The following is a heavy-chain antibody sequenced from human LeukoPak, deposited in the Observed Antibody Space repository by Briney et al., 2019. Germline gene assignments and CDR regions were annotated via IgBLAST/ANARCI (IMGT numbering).Heavy chain of an antibody. CDR1: GFTFSSYG. CDR2: IRYDGSNK. D-gene: IGHD3-22*01. Sequence: GGSLRLSCAASGFTFSSYGMHWVRQARGKGLEWVAFIRYDGSNKYYADSVKGRFTISRDNSKNTLYLQMNSLRAEDTAVYYCARDIDSSGYYPDYWGQGTLVTVSS. J-gene: IGHJ4*02. CDR3: ARDIDSSGYYPDY. V-gene: IGHV3-30*02.